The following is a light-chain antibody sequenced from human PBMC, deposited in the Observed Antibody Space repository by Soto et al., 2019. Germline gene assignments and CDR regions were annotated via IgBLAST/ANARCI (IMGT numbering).Light chain of an antibody. J-gene: IGKJ1*01. V-gene: IGKV1-5*03. CDR2: KAS. CDR1: QSISTW. Sequence: DIQMTQSPSTLSASVGDRVTITCRASQSISTWLAWYQQKPGKAPKLLISKASSLESGVPSRFSGSGSGTDFTLTISSLQPDDFATYYCQQYNTYSRTFGQGTKVDIK. CDR3: QQYNTYSRT.